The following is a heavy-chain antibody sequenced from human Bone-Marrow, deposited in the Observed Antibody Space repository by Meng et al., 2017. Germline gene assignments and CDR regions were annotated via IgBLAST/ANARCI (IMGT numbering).Heavy chain of an antibody. CDR1: VGPTSGGGYY. D-gene: IGHD3-16*01. CDR2: INYSGTP. CDR3: ERDIRQGGNIWFDP. J-gene: IGHJ5*02. Sequence: VQRQDTGPGLVNPSQTLSLTCIVSVGPTSGGGYYWTWFRQHPGKGLDGIGYINYSGTPSYTPSLSSLVTISVETFKTQFSLNLGSVTAAATAVCYCERDIRQGGNIWFDPGAREPWSPSPQ. V-gene: IGHV4-31*01.